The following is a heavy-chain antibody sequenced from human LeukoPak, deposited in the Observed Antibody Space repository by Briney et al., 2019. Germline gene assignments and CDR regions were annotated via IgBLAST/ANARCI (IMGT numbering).Heavy chain of an antibody. V-gene: IGHV3-21*01. CDR1: GFTFSSYS. Sequence: PGGSLRLSCAASGFTFSSYSMNWVRQAPGKGLEWVSSISRTGSYIYYADLVKGRFTISRDNAKNSLYLQMNSLRAEDTAVYYCARDIGPYGDYSFDYWGQGTLVTVSS. J-gene: IGHJ4*02. CDR2: ISRTGSYI. D-gene: IGHD4-17*01. CDR3: ARDIGPYGDYSFDY.